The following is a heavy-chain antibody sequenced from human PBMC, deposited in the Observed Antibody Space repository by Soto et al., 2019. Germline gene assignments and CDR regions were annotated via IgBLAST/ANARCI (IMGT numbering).Heavy chain of an antibody. CDR3: ARAGGLGAVAVDY. CDR2: IYHSGST. V-gene: IGHV4-30-2*01. J-gene: IGHJ4*02. D-gene: IGHD6-19*01. CDR1: GGSISSDGYS. Sequence: QLQLQESGSGQVKHSQTLCLTCAVSGGSISSDGYSWSWIRQPPGKGLEWIGYIYHSGSTYYNPSLKSRVTISVDRSKNQFSLKLSSVTAADTAVYYCARAGGLGAVAVDYWGQGTLVTVSS.